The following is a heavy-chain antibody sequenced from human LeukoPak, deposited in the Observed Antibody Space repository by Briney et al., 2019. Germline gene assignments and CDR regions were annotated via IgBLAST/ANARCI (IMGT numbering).Heavy chain of an antibody. CDR2: INPNSGGT. CDR3: ARDPTQLLPFDC. CDR1: GYTFTGYY. Sequence: GASVKVSCKASGYTFTGYYMHWVRQAPGQGLEGMGWINPNSGGTIYAQKFQGRVTMTRDTSISTAYMELSRLRSDDTAVYYCARDPTQLLPFDCWGQGTLVTVSS. J-gene: IGHJ4*02. V-gene: IGHV1-2*02. D-gene: IGHD3-22*01.